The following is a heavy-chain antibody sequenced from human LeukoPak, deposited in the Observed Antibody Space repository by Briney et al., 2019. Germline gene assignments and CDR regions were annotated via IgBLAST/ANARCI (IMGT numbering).Heavy chain of an antibody. CDR3: ATLGEVQLWPQLNY. Sequence: GGSLRLSCAASGFTFSSYSMHWVRQAPGKGLEWVSCISSSSNYIYYADSVKGRFTISRDNAKNSLYLQMNSLRAEDTAVYYCATLGEVQLWPQLNYWGQGNLVTVSS. CDR1: GFTFSSYS. V-gene: IGHV3-21*01. J-gene: IGHJ4*02. CDR2: ISSSSNYI. D-gene: IGHD5-18*01.